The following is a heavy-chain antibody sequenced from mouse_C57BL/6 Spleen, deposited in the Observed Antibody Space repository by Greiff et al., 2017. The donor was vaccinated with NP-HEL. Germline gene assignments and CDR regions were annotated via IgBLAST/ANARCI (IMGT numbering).Heavy chain of an antibody. V-gene: IGHV5-17*01. CDR1: GFTFSDYG. J-gene: IGHJ4*01. D-gene: IGHD2-4*01. CDR3: ARRGDYDSYYYAMDH. Sequence: EVNVVESGGGLVKPGGSLKLSCAASGFTFSDYGMHWVRQAPEKGLEWVAYISSGSSTIYYADTVKGRFTISRDNAKNTLFLQMTSLRSEDTAMYYCARRGDYDSYYYAMDHWGQGTSVTVSS. CDR2: ISSGSSTI.